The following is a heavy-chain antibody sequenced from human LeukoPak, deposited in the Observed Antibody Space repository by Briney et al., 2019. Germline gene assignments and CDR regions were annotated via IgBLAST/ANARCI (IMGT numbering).Heavy chain of an antibody. Sequence: GRSLRLSCAASGFTFSSYGMHWVRQAPGKGLEWGAVISYDGSNKYFADSVKGRFTISRDNSKNTLYLQMNSLRAEDTAVYYCAKDSGIAVAGTLRAFDIWGRGTMVTVSS. CDR2: ISYDGSNK. D-gene: IGHD6-19*01. CDR1: GFTFSSYG. V-gene: IGHV3-30*18. CDR3: AKDSGIAVAGTLRAFDI. J-gene: IGHJ3*02.